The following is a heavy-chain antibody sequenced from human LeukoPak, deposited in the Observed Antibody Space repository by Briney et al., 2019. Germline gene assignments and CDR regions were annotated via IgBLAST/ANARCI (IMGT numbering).Heavy chain of an antibody. J-gene: IGHJ3*02. CDR3: VKGRTGYNPDAFDM. D-gene: IGHD5-24*01. CDR1: GFTFSSHP. V-gene: IGHV3-21*05. CDR2: ISRSTTDI. Sequence: GRSLRLSCAASGFTFSSHPMNWVRQAPGKGLEWGSYISRSTTDIRYTESVRGRFTIFRDNAENSLFLQMNSLRDEDPAVYYCVKGRTGYNPDAFDMWGRGTMVTVSS.